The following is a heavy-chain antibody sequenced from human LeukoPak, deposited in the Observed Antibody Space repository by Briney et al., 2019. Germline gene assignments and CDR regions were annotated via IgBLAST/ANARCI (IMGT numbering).Heavy chain of an antibody. V-gene: IGHV3-48*03. CDR3: ARYALQPSDY. CDR1: GFTFSSYE. Sequence: PGGSLRLSCAASGFTFSSYEMNWVRQAPGKGLEWVSYISSSGSTIYYADSVKGRFTISRDNAKNSLYLQMNSLRAEDTAVYYCARYALQPSDYWGQGTLVTVSS. J-gene: IGHJ4*02. D-gene: IGHD1-1*01. CDR2: ISSSGSTI.